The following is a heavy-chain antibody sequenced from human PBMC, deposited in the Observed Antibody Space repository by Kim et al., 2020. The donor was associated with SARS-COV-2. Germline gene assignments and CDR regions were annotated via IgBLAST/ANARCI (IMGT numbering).Heavy chain of an antibody. CDR3: ARDDYVWGSYRYGSYNWFDP. D-gene: IGHD3-16*02. CDR1: GFTFSSYD. Sequence: GGSLRLSCAASGFTFSSYDMNWVRQAPGKGLEWISYISSSGSIMYYADSVKGRFTVSRDNAKNSLYLQMNSLRAEDTAVYYCARDDYVWGSYRYGSYNWFDPWGQGTLVTVSS. V-gene: IGHV3-48*03. J-gene: IGHJ5*02. CDR2: ISSSGSIM.